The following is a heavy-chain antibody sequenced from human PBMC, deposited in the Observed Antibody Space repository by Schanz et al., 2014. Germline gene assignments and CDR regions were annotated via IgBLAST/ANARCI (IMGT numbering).Heavy chain of an antibody. V-gene: IGHV3-33*01. Sequence: QGQLVESGGGVVQPGKSLRLSCATSGFIFRSFGIHWVRQAPGKGLEWVAVIWSDGTNEYYADSVKGRFTISGDSSKYTVYLQMNSLRADDTAVYFCARQGRAGPTSSRKTYFPYHYTDVWGKGTTVIVSS. D-gene: IGHD2-2*01. CDR3: ARQGRAGPTSSRKTYFPYHYTDV. CDR2: IWSDGTNE. J-gene: IGHJ6*03. CDR1: GFIFRSFG.